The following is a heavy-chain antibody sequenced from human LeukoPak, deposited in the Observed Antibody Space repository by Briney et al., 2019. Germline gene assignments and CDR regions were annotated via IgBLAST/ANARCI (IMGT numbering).Heavy chain of an antibody. CDR2: ISYDGSNK. J-gene: IGHJ3*02. V-gene: IGHV3-30*03. D-gene: IGHD6-13*01. CDR3: ARGFIAAVGIDAFDI. CDR1: GFTFSSYG. Sequence: PGGSLRLSCAASGFTFSSYGMHWVRQAPGKGLEWVAVISYDGSNKYYADSVKGRFTISRDNSKNTLYLQMNSLRAEDTAVYYCARGFIAAVGIDAFDIWGQGTMVTVSS.